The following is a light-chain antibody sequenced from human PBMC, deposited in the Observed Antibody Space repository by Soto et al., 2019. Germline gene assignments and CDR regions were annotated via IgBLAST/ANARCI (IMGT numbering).Light chain of an antibody. CDR2: GAS. CDR1: QSVSSN. Sequence: EIVMTQSPATLSVSPGERATLSCRASQSVSSNLAWYQQKPGQAPRLLIYGASARATGIPARFSGSESRTEFTLTISSLQSGDFAVYYCKQYNNWPPMAFGQGTKVEIK. J-gene: IGKJ1*01. CDR3: KQYNNWPPMA. V-gene: IGKV3-15*01.